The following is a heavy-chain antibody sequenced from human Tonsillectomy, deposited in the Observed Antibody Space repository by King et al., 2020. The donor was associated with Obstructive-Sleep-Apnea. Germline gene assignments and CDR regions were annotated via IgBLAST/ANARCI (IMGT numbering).Heavy chain of an antibody. Sequence: EVQLVESGGGLVQPGGSLRLSCAASGFIFSTYSMNWVRQAPGKGLEWVSYIRSFSTTIYYADSVKGRFTISRDNAKNSLYLRMNSLRAEDTAVYYCARDRGAAAGTYYYDYGMDVWGQGTTVTVSS. D-gene: IGHD6-13*01. CDR3: ARDRGAAAGTYYYDYGMDV. J-gene: IGHJ6*02. CDR2: IRSFSTTI. CDR1: GFIFSTYS. V-gene: IGHV3-48*01.